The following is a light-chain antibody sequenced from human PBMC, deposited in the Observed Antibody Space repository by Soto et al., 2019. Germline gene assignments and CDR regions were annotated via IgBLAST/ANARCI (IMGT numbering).Light chain of an antibody. CDR2: AAS. CDR3: EHYGSLPRT. Sequence: VDDRVTGTCRASQSISCWLAWYQQKPGKAHKLMIYAASSLESGVPSRFSGSGSGTDFTLTISRLEPEDFAVYYCEHYGSLPRTFGQGT. J-gene: IGKJ1*01. CDR1: QSISCW. V-gene: IGKV1-5*01.